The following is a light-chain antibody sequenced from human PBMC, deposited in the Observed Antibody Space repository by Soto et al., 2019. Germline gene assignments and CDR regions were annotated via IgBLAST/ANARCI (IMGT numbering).Light chain of an antibody. J-gene: IGLJ1*01. CDR1: SSDVGGYNY. Sequence: ALTQPASVSGSPGQSITISCTGTSSDVGGYNYVSWYQQHPGKAPKLMIYEVSNRPSGVSNRFSGSKSGNTASLTISGLQAEDEADYYCSSYTSSSKGVFGTGTKVTVL. CDR3: SSYTSSSKGV. V-gene: IGLV2-14*01. CDR2: EVS.